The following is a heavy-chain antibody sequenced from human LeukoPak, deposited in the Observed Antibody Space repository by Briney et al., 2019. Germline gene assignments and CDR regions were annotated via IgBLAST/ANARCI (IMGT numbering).Heavy chain of an antibody. CDR1: GGSFSGYY. J-gene: IGHJ4*02. Sequence: SETLSLTCAVYGGSFSGYYWSWIRQPPGKGLEWIGEINHSGSTNYNPSLKSRVTISVDTSKNQFYLKLSSVTAADTAVYYCARDYYGSGSYYQFDCWGQGTLVTVSS. CDR3: ARDYYGSGSYYQFDC. CDR2: INHSGST. V-gene: IGHV4-34*01. D-gene: IGHD3-10*01.